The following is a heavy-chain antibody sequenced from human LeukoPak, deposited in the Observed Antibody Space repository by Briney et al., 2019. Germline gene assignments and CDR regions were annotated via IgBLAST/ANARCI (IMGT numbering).Heavy chain of an antibody. CDR2: IYTSGST. Sequence: SETLSLTCTVSGGSISSYYWSWIRQPAGKGLEWIGRIYTSGSTNYNPSLKSRVTMSVDTSKNQFSLKLSSVTAADTAVYYCAREGRYSSSRGHFDYWGQGTLVTVSS. D-gene: IGHD6-6*01. CDR3: AREGRYSSSRGHFDY. V-gene: IGHV4-4*07. J-gene: IGHJ4*02. CDR1: GGSISSYY.